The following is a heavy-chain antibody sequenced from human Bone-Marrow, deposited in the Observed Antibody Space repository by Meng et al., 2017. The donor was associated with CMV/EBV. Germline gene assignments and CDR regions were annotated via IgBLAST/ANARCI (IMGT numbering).Heavy chain of an antibody. V-gene: IGHV3-48*03. CDR3: ARITPVTAPGIFDY. J-gene: IGHJ4*02. CDR2: ISSSGSTI. D-gene: IGHD2-2*01. CDR1: GFTFSSYE. Sequence: GGSLRLSCAASGFTFSSYEMNWVRQAPGKGLEWVSYISSSGSTIYYADSVKGRFTISGDNARNSLYLQMSSLRAEDTAVYYCARITPVTAPGIFDYWGQGTPVTVSS.